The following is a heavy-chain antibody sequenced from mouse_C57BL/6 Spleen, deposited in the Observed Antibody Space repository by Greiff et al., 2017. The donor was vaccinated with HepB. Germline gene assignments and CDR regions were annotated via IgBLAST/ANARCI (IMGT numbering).Heavy chain of an antibody. V-gene: IGHV5-9-1*02. CDR1: GFTFSSYA. CDR2: ISSGGDYI. CDR3: TREQGHYYGSSPYWYFDV. J-gene: IGHJ1*03. Sequence: VQLKESGEGLVKPGGSLKLSCAASGFTFSSYAMSWVRQTPEKRLAWVSYISSGGDYIYYADTVKGRFTISRDNARNSLYLQMSRLKSEEPAMYYCTREQGHYYGSSPYWYFDVWGTGTTVTVSS. D-gene: IGHD1-1*01.